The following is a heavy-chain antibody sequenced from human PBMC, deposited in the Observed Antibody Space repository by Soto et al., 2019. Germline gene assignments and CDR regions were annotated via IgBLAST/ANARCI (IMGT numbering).Heavy chain of an antibody. CDR3: ARAGVDYPSGTPYGMDV. CDR2: IYYSGST. Sequence: SETLSLTCTVSGGSISSGDYYWSWIRQPPGKGLEWIGYIYYSGSTYYNPSLKSRVTISVDTSKNHFSLKLSSVTAADTAVYYCARAGVDYPSGTPYGMDVWGQGTTVTVSS. D-gene: IGHD3-10*01. CDR1: GGSISSGDYY. V-gene: IGHV4-30-4*01. J-gene: IGHJ6*02.